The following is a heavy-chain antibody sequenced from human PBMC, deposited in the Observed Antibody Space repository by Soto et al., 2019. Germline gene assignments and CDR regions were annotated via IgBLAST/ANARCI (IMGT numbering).Heavy chain of an antibody. CDR1: GFSIGRNY. D-gene: IGHD3-3*01. CDR3: ARDHSHYHDSGP. CDR2: VYNDGST. J-gene: IGHJ5*02. V-gene: IGHV3-53*01. Sequence: GGSLGLSCVGSGFSIGRNYLSLVRQAPWKGLEWVSVVYNDGSTFYADSVKGRFTTSRDNSKNTVYLQMNSLRDEDTATYYCARDHSHYHDSGPGGQGTRVTVSS.